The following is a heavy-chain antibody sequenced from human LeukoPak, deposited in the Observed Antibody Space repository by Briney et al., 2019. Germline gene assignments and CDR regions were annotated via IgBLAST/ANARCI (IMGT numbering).Heavy chain of an antibody. CDR3: ARRGYYDSSGYDY. D-gene: IGHD3-22*01. CDR1: GFTFSSYS. V-gene: IGHV3-66*01. J-gene: IGHJ4*02. CDR2: IYSDDST. Sequence: GGSLRLSCAASGFTFSSYSMNWVRQAPGKGLEWVSVIYSDDSTYYADFVKGRFTISRDNAKNSLYLQINSLRAEDTAIYYCARRGYYDSSGYDYWGQGTLVTVSS.